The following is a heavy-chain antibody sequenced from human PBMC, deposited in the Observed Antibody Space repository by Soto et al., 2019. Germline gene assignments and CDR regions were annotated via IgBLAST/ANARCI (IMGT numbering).Heavy chain of an antibody. Sequence: SETLSLTCAVSGGSISSGGYYWTWIRQTPGKGLQWIGQINHSGSASYNPSLKSRVTISVHTSNSQFSLELSSVTAADTAVYYCARGLITGSHYSGGWYYFDSWGQGTQVTVSS. D-gene: IGHD6-19*01. CDR3: ARGLITGSHYSGGWYYFDS. CDR1: GGSISSGGYY. J-gene: IGHJ4*02. V-gene: IGHV4-34*01. CDR2: INHSGSA.